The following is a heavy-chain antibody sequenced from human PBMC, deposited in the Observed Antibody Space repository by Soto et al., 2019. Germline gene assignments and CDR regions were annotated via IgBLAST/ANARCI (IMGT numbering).Heavy chain of an antibody. Sequence: QITLKESGPTLVKPTQTLTLTCTFSGFSLSTSGVGVGWIRQPPGKALEWLALIYWDDDKRYSPSLNSRLTITKDNSKNQVVLTLTNMDPVDTATYYCAHSRPPRLLDYWGQGTLVTVSS. CDR1: GFSLSTSGVG. V-gene: IGHV2-5*02. D-gene: IGHD6-6*01. CDR2: IYWDDDK. CDR3: AHSRPPRLLDY. J-gene: IGHJ4*02.